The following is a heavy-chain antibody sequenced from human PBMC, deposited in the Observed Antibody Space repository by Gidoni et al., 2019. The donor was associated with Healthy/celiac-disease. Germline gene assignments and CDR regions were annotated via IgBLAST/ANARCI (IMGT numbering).Heavy chain of an antibody. CDR3: ARITMIVAKD. D-gene: IGHD3-22*01. V-gene: IGHV4-39*01. CDR2: IYYSGST. J-gene: IGHJ1*01. Sequence: QLQLQESGPGLVKPSETLSLTCTVSGGSISSSSYYWGWIRQPPGKGLEWIGSIYYSGSTYYNPSLKSPVTISVDTSKNQFSLKLSSVTAADTAVYYCARITMIVAKDWGQGTLVTVSS. CDR1: GGSISSSSYY.